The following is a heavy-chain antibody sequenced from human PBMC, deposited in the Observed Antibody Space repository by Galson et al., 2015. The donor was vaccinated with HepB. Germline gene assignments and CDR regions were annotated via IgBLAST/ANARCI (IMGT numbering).Heavy chain of an antibody. CDR2: IYYSGST. CDR1: GGSISSYY. D-gene: IGHD2-15*01. CDR3: ARVGYCSGGSCPDY. Sequence: ETLSLTCTVSGGSISSYYWSWTRQPPGKGLEWIGYIYYSGSTNYNPSLKSRVTISVDTSKNQFSLKLSSVTAADTAVYYCARVGYCSGGSCPDYWGQGTLVTVSS. J-gene: IGHJ4*02. V-gene: IGHV4-59*01.